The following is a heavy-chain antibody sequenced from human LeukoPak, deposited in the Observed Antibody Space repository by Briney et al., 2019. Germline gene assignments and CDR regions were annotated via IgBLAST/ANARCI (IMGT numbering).Heavy chain of an antibody. J-gene: IGHJ4*02. CDR1: GFTFDDYG. CDR3: ARGSGYDAFDY. Sequence: GGSLRLSCAASGFTFDDYGMSWVRQAPGKGLEWVSGINWNGGSTGYADSVKGRFTISRDNAKNSLYLQMNSLSAEDTALYHCARGSGYDAFDYWGQGTLVTVSS. CDR2: INWNGGST. V-gene: IGHV3-20*01. D-gene: IGHD5-12*01.